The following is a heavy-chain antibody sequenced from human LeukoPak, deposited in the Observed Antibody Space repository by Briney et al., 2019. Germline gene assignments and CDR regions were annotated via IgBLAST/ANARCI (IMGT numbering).Heavy chain of an antibody. J-gene: IGHJ4*02. CDR2: ISAYNGNT. D-gene: IGHD3-22*01. CDR1: GGTFSSYA. CDR3: ATGEYDSRAYGY. Sequence: ASVKVSCKASGGTFSSYAISWVRQAPGQGLEWIGWISAYNGNTNYAQKLQGRVTMTTDTSTSTAYMELRSLRSDDTAVYYCATGEYDSRAYGYWGQGTLVTVSS. V-gene: IGHV1-18*01.